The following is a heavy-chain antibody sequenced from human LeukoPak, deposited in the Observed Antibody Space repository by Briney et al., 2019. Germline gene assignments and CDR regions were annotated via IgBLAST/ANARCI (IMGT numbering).Heavy chain of an antibody. V-gene: IGHV4-39*01. D-gene: IGHD6-19*01. CDR1: GGSISSSSYY. J-gene: IGHJ4*02. CDR2: IYYSGST. Sequence: PSETLSLTCTVSGGSISSSSYYWGWIRQPPGKGLEWIGSIYYSGSTYYNPSLKSRVTISVDTSKNQLSLKLSSVTAADTAVYYCASYNIAVAGTFDYWGQGTLVTVSS. CDR3: ASYNIAVAGTFDY.